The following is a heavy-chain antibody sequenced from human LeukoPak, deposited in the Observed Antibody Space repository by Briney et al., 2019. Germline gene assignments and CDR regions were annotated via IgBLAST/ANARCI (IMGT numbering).Heavy chain of an antibody. J-gene: IGHJ4*02. D-gene: IGHD5-12*01. Sequence: ASVKVSCKASGYTFTGYYMHWVRQAPGQGLEWMGWINPNSGGTNYAQELQGWVTMTRDTSISTAYMELSRLRSDDTAVYYCARGLGGGYSGYEDYWGQGTLVTVSS. V-gene: IGHV1-2*04. CDR2: INPNSGGT. CDR1: GYTFTGYY. CDR3: ARGLGGGYSGYEDY.